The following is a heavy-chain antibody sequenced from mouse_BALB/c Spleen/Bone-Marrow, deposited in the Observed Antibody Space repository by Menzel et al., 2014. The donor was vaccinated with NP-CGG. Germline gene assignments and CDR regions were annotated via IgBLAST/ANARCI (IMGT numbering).Heavy chain of an antibody. Sequence: EVQGVESGGGLVQPGGSLKLSCAASGFTFSSYTMSWVRPTPEKRLEWVAYISNGGGSTYYPDTVKGRFTISRDNAKNTLYLQMSSLKSEDTAMYYCARRAGAYWGQGTLVTVSA. V-gene: IGHV5-12-2*01. J-gene: IGHJ3*01. CDR3: ARRAGAY. D-gene: IGHD3-3*01. CDR2: ISNGGGST. CDR1: GFTFSSYT.